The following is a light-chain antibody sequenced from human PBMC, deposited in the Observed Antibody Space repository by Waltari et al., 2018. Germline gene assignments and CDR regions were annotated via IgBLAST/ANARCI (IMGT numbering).Light chain of an antibody. CDR1: QRVSSN. Sequence: EIVMTQSPATLSVSPAERATLSCRASQRVSSNLAWYQQKPGQAPRLLIYGASTRATGIPARFSGSGSGTEFTLTISSLQSEDFAVYYCQQYNNWWTFGQGTKVEIK. CDR3: QQYNNWWT. V-gene: IGKV3-15*01. J-gene: IGKJ1*01. CDR2: GAS.